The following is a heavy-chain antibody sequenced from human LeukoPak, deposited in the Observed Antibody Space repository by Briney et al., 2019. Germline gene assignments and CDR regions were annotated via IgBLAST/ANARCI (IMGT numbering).Heavy chain of an antibody. D-gene: IGHD3-16*01. CDR3: ARSFFTSAIDY. CDR2: INPNSGDT. J-gene: IGHJ4*02. Sequence: ASVKVSCKASGYTFTGYYMHWVRQAPGQGLEWMGRINPNSGDTNYAQKFQGRVTMTRDKSISTAYMELSRLRSDDTPLYYCARSFFTSAIDYWGPGTLVTVSS. V-gene: IGHV1-2*06. CDR1: GYTFTGYY.